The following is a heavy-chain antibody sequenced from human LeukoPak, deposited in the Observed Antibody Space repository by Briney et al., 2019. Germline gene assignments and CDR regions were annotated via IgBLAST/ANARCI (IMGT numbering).Heavy chain of an antibody. V-gene: IGHV3-48*03. CDR2: ISGSGSTK. CDR1: GFTFSSYE. CDR3: AREGRSTVSYYAMDV. D-gene: IGHD4-11*01. J-gene: IGHJ6*02. Sequence: GSLRLSCAASGFTFSSYEMNWVRQAPGKGLEWVSYISGSGSTKYYADSVKGRFTISRDNAKNSLYLQINSLRAEDTAVYYCAREGRSTVSYYAMDVWGQGTTVIVSS.